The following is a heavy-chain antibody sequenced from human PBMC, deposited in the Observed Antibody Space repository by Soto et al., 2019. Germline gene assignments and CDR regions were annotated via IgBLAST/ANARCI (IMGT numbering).Heavy chain of an antibody. D-gene: IGHD6-13*01. CDR2: INPNSGGT. Sequence: QVQVVQSGAEVKKPGASVKVSCKASGYNFTGYYMYWVRQAPGQGLEWMGWINPNSGGTDYAQKCQGRVTMTRDTSISTAYMELSSLRSDDTAVYYCARVRRVRRLQLANNWFDPWGQGTLVTVSS. V-gene: IGHV1-2*02. CDR3: ARVRRVRRLQLANNWFDP. CDR1: GYNFTGYY. J-gene: IGHJ5*02.